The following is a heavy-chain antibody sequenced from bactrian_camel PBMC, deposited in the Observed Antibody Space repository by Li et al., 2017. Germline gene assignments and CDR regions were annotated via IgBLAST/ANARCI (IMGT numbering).Heavy chain of an antibody. CDR3: ATDWRGMAWPPRAGDYNY. Sequence: HVQLVESGGGAVQAGDSLRLSCVVSLPDGYPSERCVGWFRRTPGKEREGVAAIADNGATSYADSVKGRFTISRDNAKNTVYLQMDSLKPEDTAMYFCATDWRGMAWPPRAGDYNYWGQGTQVTVS. CDR2: IADNGAT. J-gene: IGHJ4*01. V-gene: IGHV3S53*01. D-gene: IGHD1*01. CDR1: LPDGYPSERC.